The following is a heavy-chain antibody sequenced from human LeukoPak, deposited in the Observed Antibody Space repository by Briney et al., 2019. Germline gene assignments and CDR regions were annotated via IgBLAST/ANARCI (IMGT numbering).Heavy chain of an antibody. CDR1: GFMFSTYG. V-gene: IGHV3-33*01. J-gene: IGHJ4*02. CDR2: IWNDGSNQ. Sequence: GGSLRLSWAASGFMFSTYGMHWVRQAPGKGLEWVATIWNDGSNQYYGDSVKGRFIVSRDNSKNTLSLQMNSLRAEDTAVYYCARDPYDSNNYCVDWGQGTLVTVSS. CDR3: ARDPYDSNNYCVD. D-gene: IGHD3-16*01.